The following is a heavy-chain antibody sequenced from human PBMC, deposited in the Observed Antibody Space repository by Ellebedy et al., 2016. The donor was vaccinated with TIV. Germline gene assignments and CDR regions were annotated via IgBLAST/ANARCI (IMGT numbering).Heavy chain of an antibody. Sequence: GGSLRLSCAASGFTFSSYAMSWVRQAPGKGLEWVSVISGSGGSTYYADSVKGRFTISRDNSKNTLYLQMNSLRADDTAVYYCTREGRDQWLVYGMDVWGQGTTVTVSS. CDR3: TREGRDQWLVYGMDV. J-gene: IGHJ6*02. CDR2: ISGSGGST. V-gene: IGHV3-23*01. CDR1: GFTFSSYA. D-gene: IGHD6-19*01.